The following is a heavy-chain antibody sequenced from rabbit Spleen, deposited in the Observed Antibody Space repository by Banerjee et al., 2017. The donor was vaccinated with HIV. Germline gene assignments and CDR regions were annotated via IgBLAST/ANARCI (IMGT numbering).Heavy chain of an antibody. CDR3: ARDLVTVIGWNFNL. V-gene: IGHV1S45*01. CDR2: INIATGKS. Sequence: QEQLVESGGGLVKPGASLTLTCKASGFSFSNKAVMCWVRQAPGKGLEWIACINIATGKSVYASWAKGRFIMFRTSSTTVTLQMTSLTAADTATYFCARDLVTVIGWNFNLWGQGTLVTVS. D-gene: IGHD1-1*01. J-gene: IGHJ4*01. CDR1: GFSFSNKAV.